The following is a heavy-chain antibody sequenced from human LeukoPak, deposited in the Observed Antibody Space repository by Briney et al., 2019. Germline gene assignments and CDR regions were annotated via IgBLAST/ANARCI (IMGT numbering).Heavy chain of an antibody. J-gene: IGHJ4*02. D-gene: IGHD7-27*01. CDR1: GFTFSSYT. V-gene: IGHV3-23*01. Sequence: GGFLRLSCAASGFTFSSYTMSWVRQAPGKGLEWVSTITTSDGNTYYADSVKGRFTVSRDNSKSTLFLQMNSLRAEDTAVYYCAKDGGLWVSAHWGDSWGRGTLVTVSS. CDR3: AKDGGLWVSAHWGDS. CDR2: ITTSDGNT.